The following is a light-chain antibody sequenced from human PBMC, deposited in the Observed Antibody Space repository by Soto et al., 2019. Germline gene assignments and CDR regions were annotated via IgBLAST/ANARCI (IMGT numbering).Light chain of an antibody. CDR2: DAS. V-gene: IGKV3D-15*01. J-gene: IGKJ5*01. Sequence: EIILTQSPDTLSLSPGERATLSCRASQTVSSNYLAWCQQKPGQAPRLLIYDASTRATGIPARFSGSGSGTDFTLTISGLQSEDFAVYSCQQYHNWPITFGQGTRLEI. CDR3: QQYHNWPIT. CDR1: QTVSSN.